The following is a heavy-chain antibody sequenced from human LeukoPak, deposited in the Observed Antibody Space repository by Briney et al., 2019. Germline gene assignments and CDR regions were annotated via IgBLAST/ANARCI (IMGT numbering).Heavy chain of an antibody. J-gene: IGHJ6*02. CDR3: ARQRLVYGLDV. V-gene: IGHV4-59*01. CDR2: IYYSGST. CDR1: GGSISSYY. D-gene: IGHD2-21*01. Sequence: PSETLSLTCTVSGGSISSYYWSWIRQPPGKGLEWIGYIYYSGSTNYNPSLKSRVTISVDTSKNQLSLKLSSVTAADTAVYYCARQRLVYGLDVWGQGTTVTVPS.